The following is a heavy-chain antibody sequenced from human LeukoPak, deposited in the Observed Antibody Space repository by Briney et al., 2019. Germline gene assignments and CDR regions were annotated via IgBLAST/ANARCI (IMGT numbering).Heavy chain of an antibody. V-gene: IGHV3-7*03. Sequence: GGSLRLSCVGSGFTFSRYWLNWVRQAPGKGLEWVANMNQDGSEIYYLDSVKGRFTISRDNSKNTLYLQMNSLRAEDTAVYYCARIDFWSGSAFDIWGQGTMVTVSS. D-gene: IGHD3-3*01. J-gene: IGHJ3*02. CDR3: ARIDFWSGSAFDI. CDR2: MNQDGSEI. CDR1: GFTFSRYW.